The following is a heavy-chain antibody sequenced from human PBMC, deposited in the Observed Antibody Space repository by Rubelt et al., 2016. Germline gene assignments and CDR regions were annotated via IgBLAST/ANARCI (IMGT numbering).Heavy chain of an antibody. Sequence: QVQLVQSGAEVKKPGASVKVSCKASGYTFTGYYMHGVRQAPGQGLEWMGWINPNSGGTNYAQKFRGRVTMTMEPSSSTAYMALSRLRSDDTAVYDCASEYCSGGSCYSVFDYWGQGTLVTVSS. V-gene: IGHV1-2*02. CDR1: GYTFTGYY. CDR3: ASEYCSGGSCYSVFDY. D-gene: IGHD2-15*01. CDR2: INPNSGGT. J-gene: IGHJ4*02.